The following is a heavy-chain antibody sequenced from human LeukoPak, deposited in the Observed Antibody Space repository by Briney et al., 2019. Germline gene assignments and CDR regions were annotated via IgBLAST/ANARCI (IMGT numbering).Heavy chain of an antibody. CDR2: IRSKANSYAT. CDR3: TRLYDSSGYYYIYYFDY. Sequence: GGSLRLSCAASGFTFSGSAMHWVRQASGKGLEWVGRIRSKANSYATAYAASVKGRFTISRDDSKNTAYLQMNSLKTEDTAVYYCTRLYDSSGYYYIYYFDYWGQGTLVTVSS. V-gene: IGHV3-73*01. D-gene: IGHD3-22*01. CDR1: GFTFSGSA. J-gene: IGHJ4*02.